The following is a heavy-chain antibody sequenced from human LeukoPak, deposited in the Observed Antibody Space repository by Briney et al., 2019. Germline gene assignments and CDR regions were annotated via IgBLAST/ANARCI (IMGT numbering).Heavy chain of an antibody. CDR3: AREPDYYDSSGYYGY. CDR2: IYYSGST. D-gene: IGHD3-22*01. J-gene: IGHJ4*02. Sequence: SETLSLTCTVSGGSISSSSYYWGWIRQPPGKGLEWIGSIYYSGSTYYNPSLKSRVTISVDTSKNQFSLKLSSVTAADTAVYYCAREPDYYDSSGYYGYWGQGTLVTVSS. CDR1: GGSISSSSYY. V-gene: IGHV4-39*07.